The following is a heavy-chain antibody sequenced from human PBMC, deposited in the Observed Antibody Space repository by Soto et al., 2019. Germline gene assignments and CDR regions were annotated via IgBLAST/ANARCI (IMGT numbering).Heavy chain of an antibody. Sequence: ESGGGLIQPGGSLRLSCEASGFTFSNYGMTWVRQAPGKGLEWVSTISGSGDRAFYADPVKGRFTISRDNSKNTLYLQMNSLSAEDTAIYYCAKEMIASTLADFFDYWGQGILVTVSS. CDR2: ISGSGDRA. CDR3: AKEMIASTLADFFDY. V-gene: IGHV3-23*01. D-gene: IGHD2-21*01. CDR1: GFTFSNYG. J-gene: IGHJ4*02.